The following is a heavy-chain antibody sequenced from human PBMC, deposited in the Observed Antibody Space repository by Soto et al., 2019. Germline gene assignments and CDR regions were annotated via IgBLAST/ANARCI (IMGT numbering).Heavy chain of an antibody. CDR1: GFTFGSYA. CDR2: ISSNGGST. V-gene: IGHV3-64D*06. Sequence: GGSLRLFCSASGFTFGSYAMHWVRQAPGKGLEYVSVISSNGGSTYHADSVKGRFTISRDNSKNTLYLQMSSLRAEDTAVYYCVKGVKGSTLIPYYYDSSGYYFDAFNIWRQGTKVPASS. D-gene: IGHD3-22*01. J-gene: IGHJ3*02. CDR3: VKGVKGSTLIPYYYDSSGYYFDAFNI.